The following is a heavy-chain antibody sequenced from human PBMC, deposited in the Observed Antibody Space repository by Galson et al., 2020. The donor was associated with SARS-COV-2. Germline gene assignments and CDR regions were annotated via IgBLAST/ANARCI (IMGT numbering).Heavy chain of an antibody. CDR2: IYHSGST. Sequence: ETLSLTCTVSGYSISSGYFWGWIRQPPGKGLEWMGSIYHSGSTYYNPSLKSRVTISVDTSKNQFSLKLSYVTAADTAVYYCATYSVVVVAPTPLRADYWGQGTLVTVSS. J-gene: IGHJ4*02. CDR3: ATYSVVVVAPTPLRADY. CDR1: GYSISSGYF. D-gene: IGHD2-15*01. V-gene: IGHV4-38-2*02.